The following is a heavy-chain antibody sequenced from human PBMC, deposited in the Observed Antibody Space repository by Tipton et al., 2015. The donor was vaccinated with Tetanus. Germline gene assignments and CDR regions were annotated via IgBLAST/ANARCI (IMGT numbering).Heavy chain of an antibody. CDR1: GGSISSMSYY. J-gene: IGHJ6*03. D-gene: IGHD4-17*01. V-gene: IGHV4-39*01. CDR2: IYYGGSA. Sequence: GLVKPSETLSLTCTVSGGSISSMSYYWGWIRQPPGKGLEWIGNIYYGGSASYNPSLKGRFSIPVDTSKNQFSLEVSSVTAADTAVYYCARRLSGDPHYYTDVWGKGTTVTVSS. CDR3: ARRLSGDPHYYTDV.